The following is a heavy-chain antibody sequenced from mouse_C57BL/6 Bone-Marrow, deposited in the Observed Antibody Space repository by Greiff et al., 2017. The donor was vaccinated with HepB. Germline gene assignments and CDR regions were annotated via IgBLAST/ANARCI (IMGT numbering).Heavy chain of an antibody. V-gene: IGHV1-81*01. D-gene: IGHD5-5*01. CDR1: GYTFTSYG. J-gene: IGHJ1*03. CDR2: IYPRSGNT. Sequence: LQESGAELARPGASVKLSCKASGYTFTSYGISWVKQRTGQGLEWIGEIYPRSGNTYYNEKFKGKATLTADKSSSTAYMELRSLTSEDSAVYFCARSYLVWGTGTTVTVSS. CDR3: ARSYLV.